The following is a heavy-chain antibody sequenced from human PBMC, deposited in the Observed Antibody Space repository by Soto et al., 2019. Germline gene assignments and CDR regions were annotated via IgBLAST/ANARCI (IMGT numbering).Heavy chain of an antibody. V-gene: IGHV4-4*07. J-gene: IGHJ5*02. D-gene: IGHD6-13*01. CDR1: NGSLSNSY. Sequence: QVQLQESGPGLVKPSETLSLSCTVSNGSLSNSYWNWIRQPAGKGLECIWRIYTSGSTTYNPALRSRVTMSVDTSKTQFSLKLNSVTAADTAVYYCARSSHKESWFDPWGQGTLVTVSS. CDR2: IYTSGST. CDR3: ARSSHKESWFDP.